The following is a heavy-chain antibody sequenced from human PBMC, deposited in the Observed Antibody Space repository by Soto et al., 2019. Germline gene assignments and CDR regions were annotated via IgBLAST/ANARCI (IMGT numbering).Heavy chain of an antibody. CDR3: ARVSERVYYDFWSGSNWFDP. J-gene: IGHJ5*02. V-gene: IGHV1-46*01. CDR2: INPSGGST. Sequence: ASVKVSCKASGYTFTSYYMHWVRQAPGQGLEWMGIINPSGGSTSYAQKLQGRVTMTRDTSTSTVYMELSSLRSEDTAVYYCARVSERVYYDFWSGSNWFDPWGQGTLVTVSS. CDR1: GYTFTSYY. D-gene: IGHD3-3*01.